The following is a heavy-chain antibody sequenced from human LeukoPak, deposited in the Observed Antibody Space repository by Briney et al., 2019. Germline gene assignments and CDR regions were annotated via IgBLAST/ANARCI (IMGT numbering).Heavy chain of an antibody. Sequence: SVKVSCNASGDIFNSYSVSWVRQAPGQGLEWMGGIIPIFGSTNYAQKFQGRVTITTDQSTGTAYMELNSLSSDDTAVYYCARVGRSRGSLPNSYYYMDVWGKGTTVTVSS. CDR3: ARVGRSRGSLPNSYYYMDV. J-gene: IGHJ6*03. V-gene: IGHV1-69*05. CDR1: GDIFNSYS. D-gene: IGHD1-26*01. CDR2: IIPIFGST.